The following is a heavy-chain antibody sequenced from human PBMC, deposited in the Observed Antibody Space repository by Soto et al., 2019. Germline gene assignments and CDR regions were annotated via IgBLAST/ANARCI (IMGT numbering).Heavy chain of an antibody. D-gene: IGHD5-18*01. CDR3: ASQGWKYSYGTNFDY. CDR1: GGSISSYY. Sequence: QVQLQESGPGLVKPSETLSLTCTVSGGSISSYYWNWIRQPPGKGLEWIGYIYYSGSTNYNPSLKSRVTISVDTSKNQFSLKLSSVTAADTAVYYCASQGWKYSYGTNFDYWGQGTLVTVSS. J-gene: IGHJ4*02. V-gene: IGHV4-59*08. CDR2: IYYSGST.